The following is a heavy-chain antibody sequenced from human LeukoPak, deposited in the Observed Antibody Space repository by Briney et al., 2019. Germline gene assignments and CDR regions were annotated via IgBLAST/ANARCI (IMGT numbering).Heavy chain of an antibody. D-gene: IGHD6-19*01. CDR3: ARDPDSSGWFGPDY. CDR2: TYYRSKWYY. CDR1: GDSVSTNSAA. J-gene: IGHJ4*02. Sequence: PSQTLSLTCAISGDSVSTNSAAWNWIRQSPSRGLEWLGRTYYRSKWYYDYPASVKGRTTINPDTSKNQFSLQLNSVTPEDTAVYYCARDPDSSGWFGPDYWGQGILVTVSS. V-gene: IGHV6-1*01.